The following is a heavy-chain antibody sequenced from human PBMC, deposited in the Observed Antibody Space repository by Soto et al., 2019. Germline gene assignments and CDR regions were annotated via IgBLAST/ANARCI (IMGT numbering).Heavy chain of an antibody. CDR2: ISYDGTTK. J-gene: IGHJ4*02. D-gene: IGHD2-21*02. CDR3: AKLWGYGSDSAYFDY. Sequence: PGWSLRLSCASSRFTFINYAMHWVRQAPGKGLEWVAVISYDGTTKYYADSVKGRFTISRDNSKSTLYLQMNSLRVEDSAVYYCAKLWGYGSDSAYFDYWGQGTLVTVSS. V-gene: IGHV3-30*18. CDR1: RFTFINYA.